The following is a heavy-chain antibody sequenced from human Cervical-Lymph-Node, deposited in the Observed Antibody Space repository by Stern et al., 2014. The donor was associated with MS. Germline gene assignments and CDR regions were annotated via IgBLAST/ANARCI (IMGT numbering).Heavy chain of an antibody. CDR3: AHSILTTVYDFYFDY. CDR1: GFSLSTSGVG. CDR2: IHWDDDK. D-gene: IGHD4-17*01. Sequence: ESGPTLVKRTQTLTLTCAFSGFSLSTSGVGVGWIRQPPGKALEWLALIHWDDDKDYSPSLRGRLTITRDTSKNQVVLTMTNVDPVDTATYYCAHSILTTVYDFYFDYWGQGTLVTVSS. V-gene: IGHV2-5*02. J-gene: IGHJ4*02.